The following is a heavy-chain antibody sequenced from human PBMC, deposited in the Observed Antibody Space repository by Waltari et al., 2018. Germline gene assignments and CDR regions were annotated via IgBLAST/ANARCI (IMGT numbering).Heavy chain of an antibody. CDR3: ARSDYSNYRYYYYGMDV. V-gene: IGHV4-34*01. Sequence: QVQLQQWGAGLLKPSETLSLTCAVYGGSFSGYYWSWIRQPPGKGLEWIGEINHSGSTNYNPSLKSRVTISVDTSKNQFSLKLSSVTAADTAVYYCARSDYSNYRYYYYGMDVWGQGTTVTVSS. D-gene: IGHD4-4*01. J-gene: IGHJ6*02. CDR2: INHSGST. CDR1: GGSFSGYY.